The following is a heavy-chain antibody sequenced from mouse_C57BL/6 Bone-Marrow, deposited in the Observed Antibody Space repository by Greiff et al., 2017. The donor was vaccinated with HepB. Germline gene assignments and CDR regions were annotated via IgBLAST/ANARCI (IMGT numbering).Heavy chain of an antibody. CDR3: ARSCYYYGSSLFAY. Sequence: QLQQSGAELVKPGASVKISCKASGYAFSSYWMNWVKQRPGKGLEWIGQIYPGDGDTNYNGKFKGKATLTADKSSSTAYMQLSSLTSEDSAVYFCARSCYYYGSSLFAYWGQGTLVTVSA. V-gene: IGHV1-80*01. CDR2: IYPGDGDT. J-gene: IGHJ3*01. D-gene: IGHD1-1*01. CDR1: GYAFSSYW.